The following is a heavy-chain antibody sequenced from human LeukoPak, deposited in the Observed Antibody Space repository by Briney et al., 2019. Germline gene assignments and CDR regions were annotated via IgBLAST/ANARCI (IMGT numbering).Heavy chain of an antibody. J-gene: IGHJ5*02. CDR1: GDSVSSNSAA. CDR3: ARDRRTVGSGSYWRLWFDP. V-gene: IGHV6-1*01. D-gene: IGHD3-10*01. CDR2: TYYRSKLYN. Sequence: SQTLSLTCALSGDSVSSNSAAWNWIRQSPSRGLEWLGRTYYRSKLYNDYAVSVKSRITINPDTSKNQFSLQLNSVTPEDTAVYYCARDRRTVGSGSYWRLWFDPWGQGTLVTVSS.